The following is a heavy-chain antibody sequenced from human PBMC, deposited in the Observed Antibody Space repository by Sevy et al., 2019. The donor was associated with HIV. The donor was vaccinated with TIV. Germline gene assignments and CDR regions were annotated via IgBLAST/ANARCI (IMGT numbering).Heavy chain of an antibody. D-gene: IGHD3-3*01. J-gene: IGHJ5*02. CDR2: ISYDGSNK. CDR1: GFTFSSYA. CDR3: ARDSGVRFLEWLSAYNWFDP. Sequence: GGSLRLSCAASGFTFSSYAMHWVRQAPGKGLEWVAVISYDGSNKYYADSVKGRFTISRDNSKNTLYLQMNSLRAEDTAVYYCARDSGVRFLEWLSAYNWFDPWGQGTLVTVSS. V-gene: IGHV3-30*04.